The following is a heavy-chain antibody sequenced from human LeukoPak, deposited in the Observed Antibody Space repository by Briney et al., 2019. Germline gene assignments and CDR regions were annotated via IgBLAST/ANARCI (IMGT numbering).Heavy chain of an antibody. CDR1: GGTFSSYA. V-gene: IGHV1-69*13. CDR2: IIPIFGTA. J-gene: IGHJ6*03. CDR3: ARSVYCSSTSCLLQPTTNYYYYMDV. Sequence: SVKVSCKASGGTFSSYAISWVRQAPGQGLEWMGGIIPIFGTANYAQKFQGRVTITADESTSTAYMELSSLRSEDTAVYYCARSVYCSSTSCLLQPTTNYYYYMDVWGKGTTVTISS. D-gene: IGHD2-2*01.